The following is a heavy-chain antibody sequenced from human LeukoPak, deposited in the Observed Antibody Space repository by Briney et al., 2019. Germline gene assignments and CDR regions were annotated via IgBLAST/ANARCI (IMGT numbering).Heavy chain of an antibody. J-gene: IGHJ4*02. CDR3: VRGPHIAATSY. CDR1: GLTLSNYW. CDR2: IKQDGSEK. Sequence: GGSLRLSCTASGLTLSNYWMIWVRQAPGKGLQWVAKIKQDGSEKYYVDSVKGRFTISRDNAKKSLYLQINTLRAEDTAVYYCVRGPHIAATSYWGQGTLVTVSS. D-gene: IGHD6-25*01. V-gene: IGHV3-7*03.